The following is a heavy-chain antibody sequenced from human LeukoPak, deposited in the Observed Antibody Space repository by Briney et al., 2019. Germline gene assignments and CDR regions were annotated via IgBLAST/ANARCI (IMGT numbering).Heavy chain of an antibody. Sequence: GGALRLYCAASGFTFSSYEMNWVHQAPGQGLEWVSYISSSGSTIYYADSVKGQFTISRDNAKNSLYLQMNSLRAEDTAVYYCARVWVYLDYWGQGTLVTVSS. J-gene: IGHJ4*02. CDR2: ISSSGSTI. V-gene: IGHV3-48*03. CDR1: GFTFSSYE. CDR3: ARVWVYLDY. D-gene: IGHD3-10*01.